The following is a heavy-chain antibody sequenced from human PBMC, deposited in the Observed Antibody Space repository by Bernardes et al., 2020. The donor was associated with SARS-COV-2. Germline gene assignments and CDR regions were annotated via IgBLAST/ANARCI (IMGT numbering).Heavy chain of an antibody. V-gene: IGHV4-34*01. CDR2: IYHSGST. J-gene: IGHJ5*02. CDR1: GESFSDYY. Sequence: TRSLTCAVYGESFSDYYWTWIRQPPGKGLEWIGEIYHSGSTNYNPSLKSRVTISVDTSKNQFSLKLNSVTAADTAVYYCAREYSTSSRLNWFDPWGQGTLVTVSS. D-gene: IGHD6-6*01. CDR3: AREYSTSSRLNWFDP.